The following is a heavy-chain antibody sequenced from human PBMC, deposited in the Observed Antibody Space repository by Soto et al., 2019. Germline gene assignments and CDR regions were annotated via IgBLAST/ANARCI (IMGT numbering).Heavy chain of an antibody. CDR1: GFTFNSFA. J-gene: IGHJ4*02. D-gene: IGHD1-1*01. CDR3: AKRGTGAGLTLSFFDY. CDR2: ISSNGGTT. V-gene: IGHV3-64D*08. Sequence: GGSLRLSCSASGFTFNSFAMHWVRQAPGKGLEYVSVISSNGGTTNYADSVKGRFSISRDNSKNTLYLQMSSLRTEDTAVYYCAKRGTGAGLTLSFFDYWGQGTLVTVSS.